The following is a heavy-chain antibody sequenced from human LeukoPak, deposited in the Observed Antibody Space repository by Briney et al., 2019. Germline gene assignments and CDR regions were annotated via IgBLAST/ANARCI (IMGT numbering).Heavy chain of an antibody. D-gene: IGHD6-19*01. CDR3: ASLTVTGTDYSYGMDV. CDR2: IYYSGST. Sequence: SETLSLTCTVSGGSLSSYYWGWIRQPPGKGLEWIGSIYYSGSTHYNPSLKSRVTISVDTSKNQFSLKLSSVTAADTAVYYCASLTVTGTDYSYGMDVWGQGTTVTVSS. V-gene: IGHV4-39*07. CDR1: GGSLSSYY. J-gene: IGHJ6*02.